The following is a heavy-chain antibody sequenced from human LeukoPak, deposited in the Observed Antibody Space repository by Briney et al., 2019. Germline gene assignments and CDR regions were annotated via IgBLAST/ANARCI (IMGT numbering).Heavy chain of an antibody. V-gene: IGHV4-38-2*01. CDR1: NYSITDGYY. Sequence: SETLSLTCSVSNYSITDGYYWGWIRQPPGKGLEWVATIYPFGTTYYNPSLKSRVTMSVDTSRNQFSLKLTSVTAADTAIYYCARIDMVRGAKPDFWGQGTLVTVSS. CDR3: ARIDMVRGAKPDF. J-gene: IGHJ4*02. D-gene: IGHD3-10*01. CDR2: IYPFGTT.